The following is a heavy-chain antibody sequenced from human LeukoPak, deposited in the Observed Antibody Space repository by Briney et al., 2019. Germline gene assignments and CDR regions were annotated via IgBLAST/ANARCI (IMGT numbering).Heavy chain of an antibody. Sequence: SETLSLTCAVHGGSFSDSYWNWLRQAPGKGLEWIGEVTHDGRINYKPYLRGRVTISVDTSMNQFSLRLTSVTAAYTAVYYCATIYGDFSDFDSWAQGILVTVSS. CDR3: ATIYGDFSDFDS. J-gene: IGHJ4*02. CDR1: GGSFSDSY. V-gene: IGHV4-34*01. D-gene: IGHD4-17*01. CDR2: VTHDGRI.